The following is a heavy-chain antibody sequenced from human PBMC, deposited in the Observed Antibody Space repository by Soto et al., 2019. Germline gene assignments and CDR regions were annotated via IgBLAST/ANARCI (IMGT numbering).Heavy chain of an antibody. D-gene: IGHD3-9*01. J-gene: IGHJ6*02. CDR1: GGTFSSYA. CDR3: ARVPQYYDILTGYPAADYGMDV. V-gene: IGHV1-69*06. CDR2: IIPIFGTA. Sequence: SVKVSCKASGGTFSSYAISWVRQAPGQGLEWMGGIIPIFGTANYAQKFQGRVTITADKSTSTAYMELSSLRSEDTAVYYCARVPQYYDILTGYPAADYGMDVWGQGTTVTVS.